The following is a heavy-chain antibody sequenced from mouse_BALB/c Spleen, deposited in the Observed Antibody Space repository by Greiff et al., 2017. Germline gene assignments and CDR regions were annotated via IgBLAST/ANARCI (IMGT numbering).Heavy chain of an antibody. J-gene: IGHJ4*01. V-gene: IGHV14-3*02. D-gene: IGHD1-1*01. CDR2: IDPANGNT. Sequence: EVKLQESGAELVKPGASVKLSCTASGFNIKDTYIHWVKQRPEQGLEWIGRIDPANGNTKYDPKFQGKATITADTSSNTAYLQLSSLTSEDTAVYYCARGDYYGSSYDAMDYWGQGTSVTVSS. CDR3: ARGDYYGSSYDAMDY. CDR1: GFNIKDTY.